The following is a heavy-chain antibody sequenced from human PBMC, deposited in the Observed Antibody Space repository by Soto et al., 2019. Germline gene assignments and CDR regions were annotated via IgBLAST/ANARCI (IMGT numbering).Heavy chain of an antibody. Sequence: QVQLVQSGAEMKKPESSVKVSCKAPGGTFSTYAISWVRHAPGQGLEWMGGIIPMFGTANYAPRFQDRVTITADESTNTVYMELSSLRSEDTAVYFCASGIQLWLRRINNGYSGWGQGTLVTVSS. V-gene: IGHV1-69*12. CDR2: IIPMFGTA. D-gene: IGHD5-18*01. CDR1: GGTFSTYA. J-gene: IGHJ4*02. CDR3: ASGIQLWLRRINNGYSG.